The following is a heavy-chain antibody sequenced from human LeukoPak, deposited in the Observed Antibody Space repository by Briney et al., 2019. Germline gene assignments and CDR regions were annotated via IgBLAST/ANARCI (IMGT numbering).Heavy chain of an antibody. J-gene: IGHJ6*03. V-gene: IGHV3-30*02. D-gene: IGHD3-10*01. CDR3: AKDAFGDASNNYYYYMDV. CDR2: IRYDGSNK. CDR1: GFTFSSYG. Sequence: GGSLRLSCAASGFTFSSYGMHWVRQAPGKGLEWVAFIRYDGSNKYYADSVKGRFTISRDNSKNTLYLQMNSLRAEDTAVYYCAKDAFGDASNNYYYYMDVWGKGTTVTVSS.